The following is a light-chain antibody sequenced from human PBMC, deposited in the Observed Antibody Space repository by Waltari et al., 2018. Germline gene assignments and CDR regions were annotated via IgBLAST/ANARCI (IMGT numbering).Light chain of an antibody. J-gene: IGLJ2*01. Sequence: QSVLTQPPSLSGAPGQRVTLSCTGSSATIGAGYDVHWYQQFPETAPNLLIFGNNNRPSGVPDRFSGSKSGTSASLAITGLQAEDEAEYYCQSYDDSLGGSVIFGGGTKLTVL. CDR1: SATIGAGYD. V-gene: IGLV1-40*01. CDR3: QSYDDSLGGSVI. CDR2: GNN.